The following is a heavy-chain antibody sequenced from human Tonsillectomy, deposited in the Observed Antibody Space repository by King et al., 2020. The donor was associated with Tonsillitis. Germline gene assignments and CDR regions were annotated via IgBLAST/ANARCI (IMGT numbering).Heavy chain of an antibody. Sequence: QLQESGPGLVKPSETLSLTCTVSGGSISSSSYYWGWIRQPPGKGLEWIGSIYYSGSTYYNPPLKSRVTISVDTSKNQFSLKLSSVTAADTAVYYCARSSNRIGYWYFDLWGRGTLVTVSS. V-gene: IGHV4-39*01. D-gene: IGHD4-11*01. CDR1: GGSISSSSYY. CDR3: ARSSNRIGYWYFDL. J-gene: IGHJ2*01. CDR2: IYYSGST.